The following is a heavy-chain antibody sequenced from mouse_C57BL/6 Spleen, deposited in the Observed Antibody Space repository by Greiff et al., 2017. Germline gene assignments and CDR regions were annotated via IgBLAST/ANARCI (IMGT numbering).Heavy chain of an antibody. Sequence: EVQLQQSGPELVKPGASVKISCKASGYSFTGYYMHWVQQSHGNILDWIGYIYPYNGVCSYNQKFKGKATLTVDKSSSTAYMELRSLTTEDSAVYYCARSATVVATEAMDYWGQGTSVTVSS. CDR2: IYPYNGVC. CDR1: GYSFTGYY. D-gene: IGHD1-1*01. CDR3: ARSATVVATEAMDY. J-gene: IGHJ4*01. V-gene: IGHV1-31*01.